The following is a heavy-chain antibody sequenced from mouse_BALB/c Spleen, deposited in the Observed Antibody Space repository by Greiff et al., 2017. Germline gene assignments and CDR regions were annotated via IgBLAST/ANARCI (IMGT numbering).Heavy chain of an antibody. CDR1: GYTFTSYW. V-gene: IGHV1S22*01. Sequence: LKQPGSELVRPGASVKLSCKASGYTFTSYWMHWVKQRPGQGLEWIGNIYPGSGSTNYDEKFKSKATLTVDTSSSTAYMQLSSLTSEDSAVYYCTRRGSSYGFAYWGQGTLVTVSA. CDR3: TRRGSSYGFAY. CDR2: IYPGSGST. J-gene: IGHJ3*01. D-gene: IGHD1-1*01.